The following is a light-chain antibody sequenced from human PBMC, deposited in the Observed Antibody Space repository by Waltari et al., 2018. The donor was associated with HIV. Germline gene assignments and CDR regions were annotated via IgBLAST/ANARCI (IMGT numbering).Light chain of an antibody. V-gene: IGKV3-20*01. J-gene: IGKJ1*01. Sequence: EIALTQSPGTLSLSPGERATLSCRASQSVSSSYLGWYQQRPGQAPRLLIYGASGRATDIPDRFSGSGSGTEFTLTIDRLEPEDFAVYYCQQYGGSHWTFGQGTRVEVK. CDR2: GAS. CDR1: QSVSSSY. CDR3: QQYGGSHWT.